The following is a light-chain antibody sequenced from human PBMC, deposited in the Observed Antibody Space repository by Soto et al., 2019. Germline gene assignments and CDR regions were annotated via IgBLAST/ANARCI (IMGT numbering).Light chain of an antibody. CDR3: QQYGNSPIT. Sequence: NVVTPVPSTLSFSPGGTATPPLRASQSVGSDYLAWYQQKPGQAPRILLFGASGRATGIPDRFSGSGSGTDFTLTISRLEPEDFAVYYCQQYGNSPITFGQGTRLEI. CDR1: QSVGSDY. V-gene: IGKV3-20*01. J-gene: IGKJ5*01. CDR2: GAS.